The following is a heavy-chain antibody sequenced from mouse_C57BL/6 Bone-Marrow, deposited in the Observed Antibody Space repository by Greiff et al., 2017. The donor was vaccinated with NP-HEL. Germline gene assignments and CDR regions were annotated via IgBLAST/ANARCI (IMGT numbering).Heavy chain of an antibody. D-gene: IGHD1-1*01. J-gene: IGHJ3*01. CDR3: ARRDYGSSSDAY. V-gene: IGHV1-80*01. CDR2: IYPGDGDT. CDR1: GYAFSSYW. Sequence: QVQLKQSGAELVKPGASVKISCKASGYAFSSYWMNWVKQRPGKGLEWIGQIYPGDGDTNYNGKFKGKATLTADKSSSTAYMQLSSLTSEDSAVYFCARRDYGSSSDAYWGQGTLVTVSA.